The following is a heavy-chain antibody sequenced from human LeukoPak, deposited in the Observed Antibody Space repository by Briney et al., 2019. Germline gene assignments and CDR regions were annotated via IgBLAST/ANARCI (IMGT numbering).Heavy chain of an antibody. D-gene: IGHD6-19*01. Sequence: SETLSLTCTVSGGSISSYYWSWIRQPPGKGLEWIGYIYYSGSTNYNPSLKSRVTISVDTSKNQFSLKLSSVTAADTAVYYCARSIAVAGVFDYWGQGTLVTVSS. J-gene: IGHJ4*02. V-gene: IGHV4-59*08. CDR1: GGSISSYY. CDR3: ARSIAVAGVFDY. CDR2: IYYSGST.